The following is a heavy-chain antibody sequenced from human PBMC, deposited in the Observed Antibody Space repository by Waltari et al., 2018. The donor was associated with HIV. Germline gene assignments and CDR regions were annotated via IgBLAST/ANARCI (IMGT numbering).Heavy chain of an antibody. J-gene: IGHJ4*02. CDR2: IYYSGST. Sequence: QLQLQESGPGLVKPSETLSITCTVSGGSISSSSYYWGWIRQPPGKGLEWIGSIYYSGSTYYNPSLKSRVTISVDTSKNQFSLKLSSVTAADTAVYYCARHGTIAVAVPWGYWGQGTLVTVSS. CDR3: ARHGTIAVAVPWGY. V-gene: IGHV4-39*01. D-gene: IGHD6-19*01. CDR1: GGSISSSSYY.